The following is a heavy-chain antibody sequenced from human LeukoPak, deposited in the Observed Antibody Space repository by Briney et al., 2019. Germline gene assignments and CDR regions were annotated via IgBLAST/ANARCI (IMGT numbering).Heavy chain of an antibody. CDR2: IKSKTDGGTT. Sequence: PGGSLRLSCAASGFTFSNAWMSWVRQAPGKGLEWVGRIKSKTDGGTTDYAAPVKGRFTISRDDSKNTLYLQMNSLKTEDTAVYYCTTGPEAYYDILTGRDYWGQGTLVTVSS. J-gene: IGHJ4*02. D-gene: IGHD3-9*01. V-gene: IGHV3-15*01. CDR1: GFTFSNAW. CDR3: TTGPEAYYDILTGRDY.